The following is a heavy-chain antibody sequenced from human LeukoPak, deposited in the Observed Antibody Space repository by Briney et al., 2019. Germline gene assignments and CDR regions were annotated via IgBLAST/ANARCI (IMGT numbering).Heavy chain of an antibody. D-gene: IGHD6-19*01. CDR3: GVDRSGAFDI. Sequence: PGGSLRLSCAASGFTFSSYSMNWVRQAPGKGLEWVSSISSSSSYIYYADSVKGRFTISRDNSKNTLYLQMSSLSPEDTAVYYCGVDRSGAFDIWGQGTMVTVSS. V-gene: IGHV3-21*01. J-gene: IGHJ3*02. CDR2: ISSSSSYI. CDR1: GFTFSSYS.